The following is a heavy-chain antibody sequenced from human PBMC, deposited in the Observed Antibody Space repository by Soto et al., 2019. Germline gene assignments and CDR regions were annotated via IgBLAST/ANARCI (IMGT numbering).Heavy chain of an antibody. CDR3: VKGEYYYDSSGYYSFDY. V-gene: IGHV3-74*01. J-gene: IGHJ4*02. D-gene: IGHD3-22*01. CDR1: GFTFSSYW. CDR2: INGGST. Sequence: WGSLRLSCAASGFTFSSYWMHWVRQAPGKGLVWVSRINGGSTDYADSVKGRFTISRDNSRNTVYLQMSSLRVEDTAVYYCVKGEYYYDSSGYYSFDYWGQGTLVTVSS.